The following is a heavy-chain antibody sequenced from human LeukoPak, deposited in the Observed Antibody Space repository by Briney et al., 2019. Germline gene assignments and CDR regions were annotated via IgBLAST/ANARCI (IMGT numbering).Heavy chain of an antibody. V-gene: IGHV1-46*01. CDR1: GYTFTSYY. CDR2: INPSGGST. D-gene: IGHD5-12*01. J-gene: IGHJ4*02. CDR3: ARAAKWRGEKSGYSGYDWGIDY. Sequence: ASVKVSCKASGYTFTSYYMHWVRQAPGQGLEWMGIINPSGGSTSYAQKFQGRVTMTRDTSTSTVYMELSSLRSEDTAVYYCARAAKWRGEKSGYSGYDWGIDYWGQGTLVTVSS.